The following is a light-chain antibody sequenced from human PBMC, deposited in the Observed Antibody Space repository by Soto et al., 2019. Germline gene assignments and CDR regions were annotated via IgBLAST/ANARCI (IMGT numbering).Light chain of an antibody. J-gene: IGKJ5*01. CDR2: GAS. Sequence: EIVMTQSPATLSVSPGETATLTCRASQYVSNKVAWYQQKPGQAPSLLILGASTRATGVPARFSGSGSGTEVTLSISNLAVENFSIFYCKQYKEWPPFTFGQGTRLEIK. CDR1: QYVSNK. V-gene: IGKV3-15*01. CDR3: KQYKEWPPFT.